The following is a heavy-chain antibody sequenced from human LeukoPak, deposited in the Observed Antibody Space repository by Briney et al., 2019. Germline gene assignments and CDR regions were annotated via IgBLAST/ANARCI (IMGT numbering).Heavy chain of an antibody. J-gene: IGHJ4*02. CDR2: IYTSGST. D-gene: IGHD3-10*01. V-gene: IGHV4-61*02. CDR3: ARDIGAGFGFIGVYDY. CDR1: GGSISSGSYY. Sequence: SQTLSLTCTVSGGSISSGSYYWSWIRQPAGKGLEWIGRIYTSGSTNYNPFLKSRVTISVDTSKNQFPLRLSSVTAADTAVYYCARDIGAGFGFIGVYDYWGQGTLVTVSS.